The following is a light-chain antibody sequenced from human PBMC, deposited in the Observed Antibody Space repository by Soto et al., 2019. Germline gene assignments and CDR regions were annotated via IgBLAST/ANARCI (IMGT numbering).Light chain of an antibody. J-gene: IGLJ1*01. CDR3: SSYSSSTNGV. CDR1: SSDVGGYNS. CDR2: DVS. Sequence: QSVLTQPASVSGSPGQSITISCTGTSSDVGGYNSVSWCQQHPGKAPKLMIYDVSYRPSGVSGRFSASKSGDTASLTISGLQAEDEADYYCSSYSSSTNGVFGTGTKVTVL. V-gene: IGLV2-14*01.